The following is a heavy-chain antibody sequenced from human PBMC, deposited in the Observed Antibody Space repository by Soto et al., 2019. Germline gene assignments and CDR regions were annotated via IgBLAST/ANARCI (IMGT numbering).Heavy chain of an antibody. J-gene: IGHJ6*02. CDR3: ARAYYDFWTSYHYGMDV. CDR1: GVSISSDGYS. D-gene: IGHD3-3*01. Sequence: QLQLQESGSGLVKPSQTLSLTCAVSGVSISSDGYSWSWIRQPPGKGLEWIGFIYQSGSTYYNPSLKSRGTRSVDRSKNQFYLKLTSVTAADTAVYYCARAYYDFWTSYHYGMDVWGQGTTVTVSS. CDR2: IYQSGST. V-gene: IGHV4-30-2*01.